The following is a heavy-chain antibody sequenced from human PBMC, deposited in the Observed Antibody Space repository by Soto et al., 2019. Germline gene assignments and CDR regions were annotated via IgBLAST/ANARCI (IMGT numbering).Heavy chain of an antibody. CDR2: MNPNSGNT. CDR3: ARGPSFYDILTGYSDDAFDI. D-gene: IGHD3-9*01. CDR1: GYTFTSYD. Sequence: VKVSCKASGYTFTSYDINWVRQATGQGLEWMGWMNPNSGNTGYAQKFQGRVTMTRNTSISTAYMELSSLRSEDTAVYYCARGPSFYDILTGYSDDAFDIWGQGTMVTVSS. V-gene: IGHV1-8*01. J-gene: IGHJ3*02.